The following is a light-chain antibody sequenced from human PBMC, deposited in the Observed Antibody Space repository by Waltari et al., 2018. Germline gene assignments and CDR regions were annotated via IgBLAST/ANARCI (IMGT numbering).Light chain of an antibody. CDR1: SGHSSNV. Sequence: QLALTQSPSASASLGASVKLTCTLNSGHSSNVVAWLQQQPEKGPRYLMKVNSDGSHSKGDDIPDRFSGSGSGAGRYRAISSLQSEDEADYYCQTGGHGTWVFGGGTKLTVL. V-gene: IGLV4-69*02. CDR3: QTGGHGTWV. J-gene: IGLJ3*02. CDR2: VNSDGSH.